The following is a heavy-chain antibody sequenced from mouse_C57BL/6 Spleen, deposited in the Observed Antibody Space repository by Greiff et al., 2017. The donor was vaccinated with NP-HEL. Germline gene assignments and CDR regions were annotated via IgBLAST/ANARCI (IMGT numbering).Heavy chain of an antibody. CDR1: GYTFTSYW. CDR3: ARKDYSNYLYYFDY. CDR2: IDPSDSYT. V-gene: IGHV1-50*01. Sequence: VQLQQSGAELVKPGASVKLSCKASGYTFTSYWMQWVKQRPGQGLEWIGEIDPSDSYTNYNQKFKGKATLTVDTSSSTAYMQLSSLTSEDSAVYYWARKDYSNYLYYFDYWGQGTTLTVSS. J-gene: IGHJ2*01. D-gene: IGHD2-5*01.